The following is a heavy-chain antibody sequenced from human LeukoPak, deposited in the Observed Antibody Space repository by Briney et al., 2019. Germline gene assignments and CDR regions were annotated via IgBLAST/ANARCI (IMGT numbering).Heavy chain of an antibody. CDR3: ARDLGAGRFDY. CDR1: GFTFGSHW. CDR2: INQDGSEK. J-gene: IGHJ4*02. V-gene: IGHV3-7*01. Sequence: QTGGSLRLSCADSGFTFGSHWMAWVRQTPGKGLEWVGDINQDGSEKYYVNSVRGRFTISRDNAKNSLYLQMDGLRVEDTAVYFCARDLGAGRFDYWGQGTLVAVSS. D-gene: IGHD3-16*01.